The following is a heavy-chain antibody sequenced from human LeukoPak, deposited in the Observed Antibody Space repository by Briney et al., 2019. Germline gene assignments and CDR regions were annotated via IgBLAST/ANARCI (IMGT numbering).Heavy chain of an antibody. Sequence: SETLSLTCTVSGGSISSYYWSWIRQPPGEGLEWIGYIYYSGSTNYNPSLKSRVTISVDTSKNQFSLKLSSVTAADTAVYYCARGPGMVRGVRFDYWGQGTLVTVSS. D-gene: IGHD3-10*01. CDR1: GGSISSYY. J-gene: IGHJ4*02. CDR3: ARGPGMVRGVRFDY. V-gene: IGHV4-59*01. CDR2: IYYSGST.